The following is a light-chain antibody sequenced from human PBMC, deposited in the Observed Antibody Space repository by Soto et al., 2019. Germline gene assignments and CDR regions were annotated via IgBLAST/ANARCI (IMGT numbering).Light chain of an antibody. CDR2: AAS. J-gene: IGKJ1*01. V-gene: IGKV1-39*01. CDR3: QQPYSTPWT. Sequence: DIQMTQSPSSLSASVGDRVTITCRASQSISSYLSWYQQKPGKAPKLLIYAASSLQSGVPSRFSGSGSGTDFALTISSLQPEDFATYFCQQPYSTPWTFGQGTKVEIK. CDR1: QSISSY.